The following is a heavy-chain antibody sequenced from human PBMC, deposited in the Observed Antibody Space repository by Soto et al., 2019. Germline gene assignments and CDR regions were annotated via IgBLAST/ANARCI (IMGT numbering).Heavy chain of an antibody. CDR1: GYTFTGYY. D-gene: IGHD3-10*01. CDR2: INPNSGGT. J-gene: IGHJ6*02. Sequence: QVQLVQSWAEVKKPGASVKVSCKASGYTFTGYYMHWVRQAPGQGLEWMGWINPNSGGTNYAQKFQGWVTMTRDTSISTAYMELSRLRSDDAAVYYCARGNYYGSGSPAYYYYGMDVWGQGTTVTVSS. V-gene: IGHV1-2*04. CDR3: ARGNYYGSGSPAYYYYGMDV.